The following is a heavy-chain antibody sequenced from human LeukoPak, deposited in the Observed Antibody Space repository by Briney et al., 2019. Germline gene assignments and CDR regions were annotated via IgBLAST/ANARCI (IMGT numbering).Heavy chain of an antibody. Sequence: GAAVKVFCKSSGGTFSSYAISWVRQAPGQGLEWMGRIIPILGIANYAQKFQGRVTITADKSTSTAYMELSSLRSEDTAVYYCAAEQLVPPNYYGMDVWGQGTTVTVSS. J-gene: IGHJ6*02. V-gene: IGHV1-69*04. D-gene: IGHD6-13*01. CDR2: IIPILGIA. CDR3: AAEQLVPPNYYGMDV. CDR1: GGTFSSYA.